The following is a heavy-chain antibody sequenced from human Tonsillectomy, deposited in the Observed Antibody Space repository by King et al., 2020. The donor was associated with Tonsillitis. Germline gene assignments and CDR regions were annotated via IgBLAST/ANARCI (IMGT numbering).Heavy chain of an antibody. D-gene: IGHD5-12*01. J-gene: IGHJ5*02. CDR2: ISYDGSNE. V-gene: IGHV3-30-3*01. CDR1: GFTFSNYA. Sequence: VQLVESGGGVVQPGRSLRLSRAASGFTFSNYAIHWVRQAPGKGLEWVAVISYDGSNEYYAGSVKGRFTISRDNSKNTLYLQMNSLRAEDTAAYYCARDRQSLGYNGSEPSSSWFDPWGQGTLVTVSS. CDR3: ARDRQSLGYNGSEPSSSWFDP.